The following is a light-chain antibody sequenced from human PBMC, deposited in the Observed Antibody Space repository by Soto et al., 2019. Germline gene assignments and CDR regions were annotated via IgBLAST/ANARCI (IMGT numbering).Light chain of an antibody. CDR3: CSYAGRDTLYV. CDR1: STDVGGYNY. V-gene: IGLV2-11*01. J-gene: IGLJ1*01. CDR2: DVS. Sequence: QSALTQPRSVSGSPGQSVTISCTGTSTDVGGYNYVSWYQQHPDKVPKLILYDVSKRPSGVPDRFSGSKSGNTASLTISGLQAEDEADYYCCSYAGRDTLYVFGSGTQLTVL.